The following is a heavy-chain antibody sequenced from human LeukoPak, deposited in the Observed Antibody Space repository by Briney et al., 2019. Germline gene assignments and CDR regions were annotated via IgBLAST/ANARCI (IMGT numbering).Heavy chain of an antibody. CDR2: ISSSGST. CDR1: GDSISSGDYY. CDR3: ARGPHSYDSSGAFDI. D-gene: IGHD3-22*01. V-gene: IGHV4-61*02. Sequence: PSETLSLTCTVSGDSISSGDYYWSWIRQPAGKGLEWIGRISSSGSTNYNPSLESRVTISVDTSKNQFSLKLSSVTAADTAVYFRARGPHSYDSSGAFDIWGQGTMVTVSS. J-gene: IGHJ3*02.